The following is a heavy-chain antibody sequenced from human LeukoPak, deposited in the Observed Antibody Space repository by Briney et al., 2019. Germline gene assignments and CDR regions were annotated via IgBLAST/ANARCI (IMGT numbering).Heavy chain of an antibody. CDR1: GFTFSSYG. V-gene: IGHV3-30*18. Sequence: GGSLRLSCAASGFTFSSYGMHWVRQAPGKGLEWVAVISYDGSNKYYADSVKGRFTISRDNSKNTLYLQMNSLRAEDTAVYYCAKRFFSGHSGWYPDYWGQGTLVTVSS. CDR3: AKRFFSGHSGWYPDY. D-gene: IGHD6-19*01. CDR2: ISYDGSNK. J-gene: IGHJ4*02.